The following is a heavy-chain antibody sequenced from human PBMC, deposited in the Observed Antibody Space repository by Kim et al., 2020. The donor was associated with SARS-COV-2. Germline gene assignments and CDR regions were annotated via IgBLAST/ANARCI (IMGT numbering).Heavy chain of an antibody. CDR3: TTSGQLGIYYYYYYGMDV. Sequence: GGSLRLSCAASGFTFSNAWMSWVRQAPGKGLEWVGRIKSKTDGGTTDYAAPVKGRFTISRDDSKNTLYLQMNSLKTEDTAVYYCTTSGQLGIYYYYYYGMDVWGQGTTVTVSS. V-gene: IGHV3-15*01. CDR1: GFTFSNAW. CDR2: IKSKTDGGTT. D-gene: IGHD6-6*01. J-gene: IGHJ6*02.